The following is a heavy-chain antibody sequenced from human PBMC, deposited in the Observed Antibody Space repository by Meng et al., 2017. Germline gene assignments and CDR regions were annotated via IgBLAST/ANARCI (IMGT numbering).Heavy chain of an antibody. V-gene: IGHV1-69*06. CDR3: HSGWHQAGDDY. D-gene: IGHD6-19*01. Sequence: DGVKKPGSPVKVSCKASGGTLSSYAISWARQAPGQGLEWMGGIIPIFGTANYAQKFQGRVTITADKSTSTAYMELSSLRSEDTAVYYCHSGWHQAGDDYWGQGTLVTVSS. CDR1: GGTLSSYA. J-gene: IGHJ4*02. CDR2: IIPIFGTA.